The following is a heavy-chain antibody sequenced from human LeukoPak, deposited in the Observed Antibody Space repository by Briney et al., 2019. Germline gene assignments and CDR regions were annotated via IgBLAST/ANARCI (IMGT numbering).Heavy chain of an antibody. CDR2: INHSGST. V-gene: IGHV4-4*02. Sequence: SETLSLTCVVSGGSISSSHWWTWVRQPPGKGLEWIGEINHSGSTNYNPSLKSRVTISVDTSKNQFSLKLSSVTAADTAVYYCARGTGTPVYYQYGLDVWGQGTTVTVSS. D-gene: IGHD1-1*01. CDR3: ARGTGTPVYYQYGLDV. CDR1: GGSISSSHW. J-gene: IGHJ6*02.